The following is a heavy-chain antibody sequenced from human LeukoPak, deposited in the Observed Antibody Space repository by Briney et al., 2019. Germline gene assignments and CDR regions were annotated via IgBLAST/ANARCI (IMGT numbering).Heavy chain of an antibody. V-gene: IGHV3-21*01. D-gene: IGHD3-10*01. J-gene: IGHJ4*02. Sequence: GRSLRLSCAASGFTFSSYGMHWVRQTPGKGLEWVSSISSSSSYMYYADSVKGRFTISRDNAKNSLYLQLNSLRGEDTAVYYCASAMARGVITLPFDYWGQGTLVTVSS. CDR2: ISSSSSYM. CDR1: GFTFSSYG. CDR3: ASAMARGVITLPFDY.